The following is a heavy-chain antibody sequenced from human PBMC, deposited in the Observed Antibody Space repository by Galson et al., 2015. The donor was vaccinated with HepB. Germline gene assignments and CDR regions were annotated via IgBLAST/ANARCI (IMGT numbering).Heavy chain of an antibody. D-gene: IGHD3-10*01. V-gene: IGHV1-3*01. J-gene: IGHJ6*02. CDR1: GYTFTSYA. CDR3: ARDSPYYYGSGSYYNLIPNRGGGMDV. CDR2: INAGNGNT. Sequence: SVKVSCKASGYTFTSYAMHWVRQAPGQRLEWMGWINAGNGNTKYSQKFQGRVTITRDTSASTAYMELSSLRSEDTAVYYCARDSPYYYGSGSYYNLIPNRGGGMDVWGQGTTVTVSS.